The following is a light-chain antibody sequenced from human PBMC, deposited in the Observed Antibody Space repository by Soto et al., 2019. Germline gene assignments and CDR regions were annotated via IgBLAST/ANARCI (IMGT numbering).Light chain of an antibody. CDR1: QAIANY. V-gene: IGKV1-9*01. Sequence: DIQLTQSPPFLSASVGDRVTITCRASQAIANYLVWYPQKPGKAPKLLIYAASTLQSGVPSRFSGSGSGTEFTLTISSLQPEDFTTYYCQQLNNFPLTFGGGTKVEIK. CDR3: QQLNNFPLT. CDR2: AAS. J-gene: IGKJ4*01.